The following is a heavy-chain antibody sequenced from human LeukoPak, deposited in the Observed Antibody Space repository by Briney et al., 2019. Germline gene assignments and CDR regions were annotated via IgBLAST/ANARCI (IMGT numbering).Heavy chain of an antibody. V-gene: IGHV1-18*04. Sequence: ASVKVSCKASGYTFTSCGISWVRQAPGQGLEWMGWISAYNGNTNYAQKLQGRVTMTTDTSTSTAYMELRSLRSDDTAVYYCARDSDYDILTGYYTSVNRGFDYWGQGTLVTVSS. CDR3: ARDSDYDILTGYYTSVNRGFDY. J-gene: IGHJ4*02. CDR1: GYTFTSCG. CDR2: ISAYNGNT. D-gene: IGHD3-9*01.